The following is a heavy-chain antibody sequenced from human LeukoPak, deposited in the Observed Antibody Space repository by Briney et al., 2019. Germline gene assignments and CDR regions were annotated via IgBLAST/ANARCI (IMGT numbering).Heavy chain of an antibody. CDR1: GFTFSSYG. CDR2: IWYDGSNK. V-gene: IGHV3-30*19. Sequence: PGRSLRLSCAASGFTFSSYGMHWVRQAPGKGLEWVAVIWYDGSNKYYADSVKGRFTISRDNSKNTLYLQMNSLRAEDTAVYYCARDSGAGRYVWGSYRPDYWGQGTLVTVSS. CDR3: ARDSGAGRYVWGSYRPDY. D-gene: IGHD3-16*02. J-gene: IGHJ4*02.